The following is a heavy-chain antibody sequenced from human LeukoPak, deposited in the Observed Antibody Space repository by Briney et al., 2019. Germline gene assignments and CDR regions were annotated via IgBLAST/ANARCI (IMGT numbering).Heavy chain of an antibody. CDR2: IYYSGST. CDR1: GGSISSYY. Sequence: SETLSLTCTVSGGSISSYYWGWIRQSPRKGLEWIGYIYYSGSTNYNPSLKGRVTISVDTSKNQFSLKLSSVTAADTAVYYCARLTDSRTFDSWGQGTLVTVSS. CDR3: ARLTDSRTFDS. V-gene: IGHV4-59*08. J-gene: IGHJ4*02. D-gene: IGHD3-22*01.